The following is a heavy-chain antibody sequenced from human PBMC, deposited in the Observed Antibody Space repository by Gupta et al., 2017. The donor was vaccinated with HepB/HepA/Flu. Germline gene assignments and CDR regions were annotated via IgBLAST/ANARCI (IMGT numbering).Heavy chain of an antibody. CDR3: ASITGDCYYYYYGMDV. D-gene: IGHD7-27*01. Sequence: EVQLLESGGGLVQPGGSLRLSCAASGFPFSSYAMSWVRQAPGKGLELVSAISGSGGSTYYADSVKGRVTISRDNSKNTLYRQMNSLRAEDTAVYYCASITGDCYYYYYGMDVWGQGTTVTVSS. CDR1: GFPFSSYA. CDR2: ISGSGGST. V-gene: IGHV3-23*01. J-gene: IGHJ6*02.